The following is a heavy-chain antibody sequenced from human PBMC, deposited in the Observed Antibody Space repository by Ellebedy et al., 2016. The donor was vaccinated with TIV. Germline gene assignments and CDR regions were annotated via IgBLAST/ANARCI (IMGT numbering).Heavy chain of an antibody. J-gene: IGHJ5*02. D-gene: IGHD6-13*01. CDR1: GDSISNSNYY. CDR3: ARGAYSRLISWFDP. Sequence: MPSETLSLTCTVSGDSISNSNYYWVWIRQPPGKGLEWIGSIYYSGGRYYNPSLKSRVTISGDTSKNNFSLKLSSVTAADTAFYYCARGAYSRLISWFDPWGQGALVTVSS. CDR2: IYYSGGR. V-gene: IGHV4-39*07.